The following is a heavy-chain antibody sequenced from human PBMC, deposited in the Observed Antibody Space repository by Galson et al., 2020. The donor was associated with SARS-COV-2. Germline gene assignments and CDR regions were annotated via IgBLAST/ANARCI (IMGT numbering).Heavy chain of an antibody. CDR1: GYTFTDNY. D-gene: IGHD6-25*01. CDR2: INPNSGVT. Sequence: GESLKISCKAFGYTFTDNYMHWVRQAPGQGLEWMGWINPNSGVTNYAQKFQGRVTVTRDTSISTAYMELSRLTYDDTAVYSCAREITSSGFDYWGQGTLVTVSS. CDR3: AREITSSGFDY. V-gene: IGHV1-2*02. J-gene: IGHJ4*02.